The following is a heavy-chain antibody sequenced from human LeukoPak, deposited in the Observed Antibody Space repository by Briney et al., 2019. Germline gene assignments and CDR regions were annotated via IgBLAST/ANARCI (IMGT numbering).Heavy chain of an antibody. V-gene: IGHV4-34*01. CDR3: ARKRRPLYSDSSAYDF. D-gene: IGHD3-22*01. CDR1: GGSFIGYY. J-gene: IGHJ4*02. CDR2: IYYSGST. Sequence: SETLSLTCAVYGGSFIGYYWGWIRQPPGKGLEWIGHIYYSGSTYYNPSLKSRVSISVDTSKNQFSLKLSSVTAADTAVYYCARKRRPLYSDSSAYDFWGQGTLVAVSS.